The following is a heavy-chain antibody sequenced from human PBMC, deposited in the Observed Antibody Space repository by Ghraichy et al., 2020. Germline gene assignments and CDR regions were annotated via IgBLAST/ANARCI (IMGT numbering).Heavy chain of an antibody. CDR1: GFTFGTYW. D-gene: IGHD3-16*01. CDR2: INNDGTTT. Sequence: GESLNISCAASGFTFGTYWMHWVRQVPGKGLVWVSQINNDGTTTKYADFVKGRFTISRDNAKNTLYLQMTSLRAEDTAVYYCARWDYYDYSGMDVWGQGTTVTVSS. CDR3: ARWDYYDYSGMDV. V-gene: IGHV3-74*01. J-gene: IGHJ6*02.